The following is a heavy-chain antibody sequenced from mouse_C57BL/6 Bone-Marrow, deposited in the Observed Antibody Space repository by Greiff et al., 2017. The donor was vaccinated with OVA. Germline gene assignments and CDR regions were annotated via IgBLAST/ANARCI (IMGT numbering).Heavy chain of an antibody. J-gene: IGHJ1*03. Sequence: VQLQQSGAELVRPGASVKLSCTASGFTITDDYMHWVKQRPEQGLEWIGWIYPENGDTEYASKFQGKATITADTSSNTAYLQLSSLTSEDTAVYYCTTGTTVVDHRYFGVWGTGTTVTVSS. V-gene: IGHV14-4*01. CDR1: GFTITDDY. CDR2: IYPENGDT. CDR3: TTGTTVVDHRYFGV. D-gene: IGHD1-1*01.